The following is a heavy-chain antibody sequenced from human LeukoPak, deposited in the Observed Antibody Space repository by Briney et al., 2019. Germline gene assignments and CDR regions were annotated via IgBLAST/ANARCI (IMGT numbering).Heavy chain of an antibody. V-gene: IGHV1-8*01. J-gene: IGHJ6*02. CDR3: ARAGHDGSGSYYTPYYYGMDV. D-gene: IGHD3-10*01. Sequence: ASVKVSCKASGYTFTSYDINWVRQATGQGLEWVGWMNPNSGNTGYAQKFQGRVTMTRNTSISTAYMELSSLRSEDTAVYYCARAGHDGSGSYYTPYYYGMDVWGQGTTVTVSS. CDR1: GYTFTSYD. CDR2: MNPNSGNT.